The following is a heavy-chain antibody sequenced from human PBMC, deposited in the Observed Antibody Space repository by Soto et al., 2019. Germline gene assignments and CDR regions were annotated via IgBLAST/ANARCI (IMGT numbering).Heavy chain of an antibody. CDR3: ATDDYGIFPY. Sequence: QVQLVQSGAEVKKPGSSVKVSCKASGGTFSSYSINWVRQAPGQGLEWMGWIDPRSGGTVYEQKFQGRVTMTRDTSISTVYMDLSGLTSDDTALYYCATDDYGIFPYWGQGSLVTVSS. CDR1: GGTFSSYS. V-gene: IGHV1-2*02. J-gene: IGHJ4*02. CDR2: IDPRSGGT. D-gene: IGHD3-10*01.